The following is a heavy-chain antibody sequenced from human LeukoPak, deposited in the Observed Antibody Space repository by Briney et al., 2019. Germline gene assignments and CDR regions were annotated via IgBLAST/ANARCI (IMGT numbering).Heavy chain of an antibody. D-gene: IGHD3-10*01. V-gene: IGHV5-51*01. CDR1: GYRFTTYW. Sequence: GESLKISCKGSGYRFTTYWIGWVRQMPGKGLEWMGIIFPGDSETIYSPSFQGQVTISADKSISTAYLQWSSLKASDTAMYYCPSSGSQTKFDSGGKEPLVPVPS. CDR3: PSSGSQTKFDS. J-gene: IGHJ4*02. CDR2: IFPGDSET.